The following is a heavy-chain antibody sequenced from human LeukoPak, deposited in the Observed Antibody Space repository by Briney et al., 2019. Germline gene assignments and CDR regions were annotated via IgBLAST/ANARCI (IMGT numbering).Heavy chain of an antibody. Sequence: GGSPRLSCAASGFTSSGYSMHCVRDAPGKGLGRGSLINSDGSTTNYTDSVKGGFTISRDTAKNTLFRRSNSLRPQNTAVYYCAARYCSNGVSNFYWGQGTLVTVSS. CDR3: AARYCSNGVSNFY. CDR2: INSDGSTT. D-gene: IGHD2-8*01. CDR1: GFTSSGYS. V-gene: IGHV3-74*01. J-gene: IGHJ4*02.